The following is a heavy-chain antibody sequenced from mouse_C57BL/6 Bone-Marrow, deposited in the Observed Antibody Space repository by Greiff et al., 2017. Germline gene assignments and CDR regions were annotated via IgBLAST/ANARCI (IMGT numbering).Heavy chain of an antibody. CDR2: INPNNGGT. J-gene: IGHJ3*01. Sequence: EVKVVESGPELVKPGASVKIPCKASGYTFTDYNMDWVKQSHGKSLEWIGDINPNNGGTIYNQKFKGKATLTVDKSSSTAYMELRSLTSEDTAVYYCARFDGHYGAYWGQGTLVTVSA. CDR1: GYTFTDYN. CDR3: ARFDGHYGAY. D-gene: IGHD2-3*01. V-gene: IGHV1-18*01.